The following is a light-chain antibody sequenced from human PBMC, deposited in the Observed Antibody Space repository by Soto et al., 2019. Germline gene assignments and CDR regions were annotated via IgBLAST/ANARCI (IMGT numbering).Light chain of an antibody. CDR2: EAS. CDR3: QQANSFPIT. Sequence: DIMMTQSPSTLSASVGDRVTITCRASQTISGRLAWYQLKPGEAPKLLIYEASTLQWGVPSRVSGSGSGTDVTLTISSLQPEDLATYDCQQANSFPITFGQGTRLEIK. V-gene: IGKV1-5*03. CDR1: QTISGR. J-gene: IGKJ5*01.